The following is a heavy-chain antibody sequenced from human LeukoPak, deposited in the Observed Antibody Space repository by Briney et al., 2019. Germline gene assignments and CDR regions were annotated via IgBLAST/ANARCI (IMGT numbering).Heavy chain of an antibody. CDR1: GFTFSSYA. J-gene: IGHJ6*03. CDR3: ARSSGYYPYYYYYMDV. V-gene: IGHV3-64*01. D-gene: IGHD3-22*01. Sequence: GGSLRLSCAASGFTFSSYAMHWVRQAPGKGLEYVSAISSNGGSTYYANSVKGRFTISRDNSKNTLYLQMGSLRAEDMAVYYCARSSGYYPYYYYYMDVWGKGTTVTVSS. CDR2: ISSNGGST.